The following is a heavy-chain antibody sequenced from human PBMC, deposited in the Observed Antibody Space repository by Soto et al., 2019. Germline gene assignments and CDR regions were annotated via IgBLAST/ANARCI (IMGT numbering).Heavy chain of an antibody. CDR2: IHYSGRT. D-gene: IGHD4-17*01. V-gene: IGHV4-30-4*01. CDR3: ARESFYGDDFDY. CDR1: GDAITTGDYY. Sequence: SETLSLTCSVSGDAITTGDYYWSWIRQPPGKGLEWIGYIHYSGRTFYNPSLKNRLSISTDTSTNQFSLRLTSVTAADTAVYYCARESFYGDDFDYWGQGILVTVSS. J-gene: IGHJ4*02.